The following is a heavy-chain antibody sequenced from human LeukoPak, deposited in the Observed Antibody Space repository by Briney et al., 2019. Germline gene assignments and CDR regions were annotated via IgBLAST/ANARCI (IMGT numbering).Heavy chain of an antibody. J-gene: IGHJ5*02. D-gene: IGHD2-2*01. V-gene: IGHV1-2*02. CDR3: ARVGGYCSSTSCYDNWFDP. CDR2: INPNSGGT. CDR1: GYTFTGYY. Sequence: ASVKVSCKASGYTFTGYYMHWVRQAPGQGLEWMGWINPNSGGTNYAQKFQGRVTMTRDTSISTAYMELSRLRSDDTAVYYCARVGGYCSSTSCYDNWFDPWGQGTLVTVSS.